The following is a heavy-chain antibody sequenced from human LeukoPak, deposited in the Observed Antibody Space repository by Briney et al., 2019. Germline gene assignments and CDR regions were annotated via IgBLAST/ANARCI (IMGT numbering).Heavy chain of an antibody. Sequence: PSETLSLTCTVSGGSINYYYWMWIRQPPGKGLEWIGYIYYSGGTRYNPSLKSRVTMLVDTSKNQFSLKLTAVTAADTAVYYCARETPGAGHFDYWGQGTLVTVSS. J-gene: IGHJ4*02. D-gene: IGHD7-27*01. CDR3: ARETPGAGHFDY. CDR1: GGSINYYY. CDR2: IYYSGGT. V-gene: IGHV4-59*01.